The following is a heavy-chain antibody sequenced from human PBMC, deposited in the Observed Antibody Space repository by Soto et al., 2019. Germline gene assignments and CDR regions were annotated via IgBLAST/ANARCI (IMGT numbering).Heavy chain of an antibody. V-gene: IGHV1-69*08. CDR1: GGTFSSYT. Sequence: QVQLVQSGAEVKKPGSSVKVSCKASGGTFSSYTISWVRQAPGQGLEWMGRIIPILGIANYAQKFQGRVTITADKSTSTAYMGLSSLRSEDTAVYYCARDASSGWYVEDYWGQGTLVTVSS. CDR2: IIPILGIA. D-gene: IGHD6-19*01. CDR3: ARDASSGWYVEDY. J-gene: IGHJ4*02.